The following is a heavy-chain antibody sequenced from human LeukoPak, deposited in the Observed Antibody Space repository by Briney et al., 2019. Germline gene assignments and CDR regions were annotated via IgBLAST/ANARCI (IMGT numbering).Heavy chain of an antibody. D-gene: IGHD2-15*01. J-gene: IGHJ4*02. CDR1: GGSFSGYY. CDR2: INHSGST. Sequence: SETLSLTCAVYGGSFSGYYWSWIRQPPGKGLEWIGEINHSGSTNYNPSLKSRVTISVDTSKNQFSLKLSSVTAADTAVYYCARGGRRDIVVVVAATDLYFDYWGQGTLVTVSS. V-gene: IGHV4-34*01. CDR3: ARGGRRDIVVVVAATDLYFDY.